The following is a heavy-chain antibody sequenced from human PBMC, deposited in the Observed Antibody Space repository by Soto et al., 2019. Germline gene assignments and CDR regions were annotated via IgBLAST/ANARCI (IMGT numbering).Heavy chain of an antibody. Sequence: GGSLRLSCAASGFTFRNYGMNWVRQAPGKGLEWVSYIGIGSSTKYYADSVKGRFTISRDNAKNSLYLQMNSLRAEDTAVYYCARDQLYYNDISGRPLNAFDVWGQGTTVTV. CDR3: ARDQLYYNDISGRPLNAFDV. CDR1: GFTFRNYG. D-gene: IGHD3-22*01. V-gene: IGHV3-48*01. CDR2: IGIGSSTK. J-gene: IGHJ3*01.